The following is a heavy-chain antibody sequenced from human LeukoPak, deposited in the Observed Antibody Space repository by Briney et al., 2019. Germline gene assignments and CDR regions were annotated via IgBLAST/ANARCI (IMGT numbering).Heavy chain of an antibody. J-gene: IGHJ4*02. Sequence: SETLSLTCAVYGGSFSGYYWSWIRQPPGKGLEWIGEINHSGSTNYNPSLKSRVTISVDTSKDQFSLKPSSVTAADTAVYYCARGGDSYYFDYWGQGTLVTVSS. V-gene: IGHV4-34*01. D-gene: IGHD3-10*01. CDR2: INHSGST. CDR1: GGSFSGYY. CDR3: ARGGDSYYFDY.